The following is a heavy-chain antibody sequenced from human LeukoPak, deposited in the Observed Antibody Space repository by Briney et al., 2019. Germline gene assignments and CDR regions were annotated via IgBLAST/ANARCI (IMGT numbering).Heavy chain of an antibody. CDR1: GGSISSSNW. V-gene: IGHV4-4*02. J-gene: IGHJ4*02. CDR3: ARSLYYGSGSTTSPDE. D-gene: IGHD3-10*01. Sequence: SETLSLTCAVSGGSISSSNWWSWVRQPPGKGLEWIGEIYHSGSTNYNPSLKSRVTISIDKSKNQFSLKLSSVTAADTAVYYCARSLYYGSGSTTSPDEWGQGTLVTVSS. CDR2: IYHSGST.